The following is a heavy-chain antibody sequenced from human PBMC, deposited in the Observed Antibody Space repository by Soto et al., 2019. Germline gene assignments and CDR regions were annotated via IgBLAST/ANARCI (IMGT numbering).Heavy chain of an antibody. CDR3: GSNEACADHYYWYGIDV. CDR2: ISSYGSDT. Sequence: EVQLLESGGGLVLPGGSLRLSCAASGFTFSRYWMRWVRQAPGKGLVWVSRISSYGSDTYYADSVEGRFTISSDNAKNTRYMQKINLRADDAAVYSCGSNEACADHYYWYGIDVWGQGTTVTVSS. V-gene: IGHV3-74*01. CDR1: GFTFSRYW. D-gene: IGHD1-1*01. J-gene: IGHJ6*02.